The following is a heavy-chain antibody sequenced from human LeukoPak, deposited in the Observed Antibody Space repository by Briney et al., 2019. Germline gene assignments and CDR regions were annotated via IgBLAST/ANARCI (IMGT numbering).Heavy chain of an antibody. CDR2: ISWNSGTI. D-gene: IGHD3-16*02. CDR3: ARGDLSAFDY. V-gene: IGHV3-9*01. CDR1: GFTFDDYA. Sequence: GGSLRLSCAASGFTFDDYAMHWVRQAPGKGLEWVSGISWNSGTIGYADSVKGRFTISRDNAKNSLYLQMNSLRAEDTAVYYCARGDLSAFDYWGQGTLVTVSS. J-gene: IGHJ4*02.